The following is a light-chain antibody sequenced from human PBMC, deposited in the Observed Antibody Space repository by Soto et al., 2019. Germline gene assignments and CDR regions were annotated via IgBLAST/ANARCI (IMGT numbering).Light chain of an antibody. CDR2: ADS. CDR3: AVWDDSVFGKI. V-gene: IGLV1-44*01. CDR1: ESNIGKNT. Sequence: QSVLTQPPSASGTPGQGVTISCSGTESNIGKNTVNWYQHLPGAAPKVLIYADSQRPSGVPDRFSASKSGTSASLTISGLRSEDEAEYYCAVWDDSVFGKIFGGGTKLTVL. J-gene: IGLJ2*01.